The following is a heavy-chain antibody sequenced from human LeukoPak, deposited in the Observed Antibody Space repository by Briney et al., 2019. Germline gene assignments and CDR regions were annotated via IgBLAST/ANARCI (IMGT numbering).Heavy chain of an antibody. J-gene: IGHJ4*02. CDR2: INPNSGGK. V-gene: IGHV1-2*02. CDR1: GYTFTGYY. D-gene: IGHD3-10*01. Sequence: ASVKVSCKASGYTFTGYYMHWVRQAPGQGLEWMGWINPNSGGKKYAHKFQGRVTMTRDTYIRTPYMELSRLRADDTDVYYCAIFSYYYGSESYYDPHFDYWGQGTLVTVSS. CDR3: AIFSYYYGSESYYDPHFDY.